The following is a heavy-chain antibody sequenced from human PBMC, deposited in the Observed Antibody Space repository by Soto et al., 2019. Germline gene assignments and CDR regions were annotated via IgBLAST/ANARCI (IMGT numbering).Heavy chain of an antibody. J-gene: IGHJ3*02. CDR3: AREGLSCSGGSCYGDAFDI. V-gene: IGHV4-59*01. CDR2: IYYSGST. D-gene: IGHD2-15*01. Sequence: SETLSLTCTVSGGSISSSYWSWIRQPPGKGLEWIGYIYYSGSTNYNPSLKSRVTISVDTSKNQFSLKLSSVTAADTAVYYCAREGLSCSGGSCYGDAFDIWGQGPMVTVS. CDR1: GGSISSSY.